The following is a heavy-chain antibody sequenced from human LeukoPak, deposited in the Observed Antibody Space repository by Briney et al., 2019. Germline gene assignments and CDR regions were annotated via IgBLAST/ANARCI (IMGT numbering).Heavy chain of an antibody. CDR2: IDWDDDK. D-gene: IGHD6-19*01. J-gene: IGHJ4*02. Sequence: ESGPALVKPTQTLTLTCTFSGFSLSTSGMCVSWIRQPPGKALEWLSRIDWDDDKYYSTSLKTRLTISKDTSKNQVVLTMTNMDPVDTATYYCARTVAYSSGWYRYFDYWGQGTLVTVSP. V-gene: IGHV2-70*11. CDR1: GFSLSTSGMC. CDR3: ARTVAYSSGWYRYFDY.